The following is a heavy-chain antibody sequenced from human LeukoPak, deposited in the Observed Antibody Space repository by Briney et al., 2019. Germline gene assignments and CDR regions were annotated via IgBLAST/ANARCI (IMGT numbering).Heavy chain of an antibody. CDR2: IYYSGGA. D-gene: IGHD3-10*01. J-gene: IGHJ6*02. CDR1: GGSISSTTSY. V-gene: IGHV4-39*02. CDR3: ARRATMVRGSWGMDV. Sequence: SETLSLTCTVSGGSISSTTSYWGWIRQPPGKGLEWIGSIYYSGGAYYSPSLKSRVTISVDTSKNHFSLKLSSVTAADTAVYYCARRATMVRGSWGMDVWGQGTTVTVSS.